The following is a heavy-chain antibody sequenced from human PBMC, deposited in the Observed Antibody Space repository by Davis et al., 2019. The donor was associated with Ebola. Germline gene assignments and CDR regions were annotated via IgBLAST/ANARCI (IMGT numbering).Heavy chain of an antibody. V-gene: IGHV1-3*01. CDR3: ARDPWVVPMDV. CDR1: GYTFTSYA. CDR2: INAGNGNT. Sequence: AASVKVSCKASGYTFTSYAMHWVRQAPGQRLEWMGWINAGNGNTKYSQKFQGRVTITRDTSASTAYMELSSLRSEDTAVYYCARDPWVVPMDVWGKGTTVTVSS. D-gene: IGHD2-15*01. J-gene: IGHJ6*04.